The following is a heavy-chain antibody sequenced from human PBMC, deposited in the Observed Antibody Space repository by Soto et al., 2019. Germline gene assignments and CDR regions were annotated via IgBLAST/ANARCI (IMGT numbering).Heavy chain of an antibody. Sequence: LRLSCAASGFTFSSYAMHWVRQAPGKGLEWVAVISYDGSNKYYADSVKGRFTISRDNSKNTLYLQMNSLRAEDTAVYYCAREGIAAAGGEFDYWGQGTLVTAS. D-gene: IGHD6-13*01. CDR2: ISYDGSNK. CDR1: GFTFSSYA. V-gene: IGHV3-30-3*01. CDR3: AREGIAAAGGEFDY. J-gene: IGHJ4*02.